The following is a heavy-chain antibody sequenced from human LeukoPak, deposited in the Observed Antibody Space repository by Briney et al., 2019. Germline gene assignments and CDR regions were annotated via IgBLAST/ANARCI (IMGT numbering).Heavy chain of an antibody. CDR3: ACLTTADAFDI. Sequence: SETLSLTCTVSGGSISSTNYYWGWIRQPPGKGLEWIGSISYSESTYYNPSLKSRVTISVDTSKNQFSLKLSSVTAADTAVYYCACLTTADAFDIWGQGTMVTVSS. D-gene: IGHD3-22*01. CDR2: ISYSEST. CDR1: GGSISSTNYY. V-gene: IGHV4-39*07. J-gene: IGHJ3*02.